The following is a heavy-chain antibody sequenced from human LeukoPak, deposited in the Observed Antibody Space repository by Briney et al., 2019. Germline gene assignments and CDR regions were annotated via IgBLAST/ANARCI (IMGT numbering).Heavy chain of an antibody. D-gene: IGHD6-19*01. Sequence: TRGESEEIPCKGSGYSFTSYWIGWVRQMPGKDLEWMGIFSPGDSDSRYSPSFQGQVTISADKSISTVYLQWSSLKASDTAMYYCARLASAWNFDYWGESPVDPVSS. CDR3: ARLASAWNFDY. CDR1: GYSFTSYW. CDR2: FSPGDSDS. V-gene: IGHV5-51*03. J-gene: IGHJ4*02.